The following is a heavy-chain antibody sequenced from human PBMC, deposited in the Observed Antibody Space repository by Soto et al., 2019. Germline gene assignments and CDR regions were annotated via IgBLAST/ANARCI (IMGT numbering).Heavy chain of an antibody. CDR3: AREENCSDGICYSEYFER. CDR1: GYIFTAYS. D-gene: IGHD2-15*01. V-gene: IGHV1-46*01. CDR2: VNPSGGST. Sequence: ASVKVSCKASGYIFTAYSMHWVRQAPGQGLEWMGVVNPSGGSTNYAQKFQGRITMTRDTSTSTVYMDLSSLTPEDTAVYYCAREENCSDGICYSEYFERWGQGTLGTVSS. J-gene: IGHJ1*01.